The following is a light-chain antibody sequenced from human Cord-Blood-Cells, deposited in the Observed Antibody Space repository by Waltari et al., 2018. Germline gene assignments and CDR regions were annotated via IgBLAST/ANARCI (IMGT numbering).Light chain of an antibody. J-gene: IGKJ1*01. V-gene: IGKV3-15*01. CDR3: QQYNNWPWT. CDR2: GAS. CDR1: QSDSSN. Sequence: EIVITQSPATLSVSPGERATLSCRASQSDSSNLAWYQQKPGQAPRLLIYGASTRATGIPARFSGSGSGTEFTLTISSLKSEDFAVYYCQQYNNWPWTFGQGTKVEIK.